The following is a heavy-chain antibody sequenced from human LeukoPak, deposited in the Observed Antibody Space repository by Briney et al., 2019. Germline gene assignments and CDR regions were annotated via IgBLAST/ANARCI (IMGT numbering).Heavy chain of an antibody. V-gene: IGHV3-48*01. CDR3: ARDGEDYYYYMDV. Sequence: PGGSLRLSCAASGFTFSLYNMNWVRQAPGKGLEWVSYISSSSSTIYYADSVKGRLTISRDNAKNSLYLQMNSLRAEDTAFYYCARDGEDYYYYMDVWGKGTTVTVSS. J-gene: IGHJ6*03. D-gene: IGHD3-10*01. CDR1: GFTFSLYN. CDR2: ISSSSSTI.